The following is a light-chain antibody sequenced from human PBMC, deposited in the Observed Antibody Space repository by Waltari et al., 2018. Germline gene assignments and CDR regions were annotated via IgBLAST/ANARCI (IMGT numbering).Light chain of an antibody. CDR3: SSHTTRSTWV. CDR2: NVN. J-gene: IGLJ3*02. CDR1: SSYIGGYNY. Sequence: QSALTQPASVSGSPGQSITIPCIGTSSYIGGYNYVSWYQQHPGKAPKVMIYNVNNRPSGVSDRFSGSKSGNTASLTISGLQADDEADYYCSSHTTRSTWVFGGGTKLTVL. V-gene: IGLV2-14*03.